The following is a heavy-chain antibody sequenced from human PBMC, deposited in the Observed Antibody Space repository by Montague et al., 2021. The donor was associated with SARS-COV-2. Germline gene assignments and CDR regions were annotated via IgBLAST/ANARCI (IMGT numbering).Heavy chain of an antibody. J-gene: IGHJ4*02. CDR3: ATSRAHWVAAPHYYFDY. CDR2: ISRSDDYT. V-gene: IGHV3-11*06. CDR1: GFPFSDYY. D-gene: IGHD6-25*01. Sequence: SLRLSCAASGFPFSDYYMTWIRQAPGKGLEWVSYISRSDDYTKYADSVKGRFTISRDNARKSLYLQMNSLRAEDTAVYYCATSRAHWVAAPHYYFDYWGQGVLVTVSS.